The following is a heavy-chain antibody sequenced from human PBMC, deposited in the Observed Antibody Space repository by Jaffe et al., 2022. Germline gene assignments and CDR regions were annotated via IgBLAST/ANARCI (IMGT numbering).Heavy chain of an antibody. CDR2: ISWNSGSI. CDR1: GFTFDDYA. CDR3: AKMNEVATIWYYFDY. J-gene: IGHJ4*02. V-gene: IGHV3-9*01. Sequence: EVQLVESGGGLVQPGRSLRLSCAASGFTFDDYAMHWVRQAPGKGLEWVSGISWNSGSIGYADSVKGRFTISRDNAKNSLYLQMNSLRAEDTALYYCAKMNEVATIWYYFDYWGQGTLVTVSS. D-gene: IGHD5-12*01.